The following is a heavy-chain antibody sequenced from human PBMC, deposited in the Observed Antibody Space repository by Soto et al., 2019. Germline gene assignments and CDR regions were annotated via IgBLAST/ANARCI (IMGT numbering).Heavy chain of an antibody. J-gene: IGHJ5*02. CDR2: IYHSGST. D-gene: IGHD2-2*01. CDR3: ARGLGSAMPFDP. CDR1: GGSISSGGYP. V-gene: IGHV4-30-2*01. Sequence: PSETLSLTCAVSGGSISSGGYPWSWIRQPPGKGLEWIGYIYHSGSTYYNPSLKSRVTISVDRSKNQFSLKPSSVTAADTAVYYCARGLGSAMPFDPWGQGTLVTASS.